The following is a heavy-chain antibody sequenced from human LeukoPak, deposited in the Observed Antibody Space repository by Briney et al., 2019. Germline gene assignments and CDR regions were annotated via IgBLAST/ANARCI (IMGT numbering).Heavy chain of an antibody. D-gene: IGHD1-14*01. J-gene: IGHJ4*02. V-gene: IGHV4-39*01. CDR1: GGSISSSSYY. CDR2: IYYSGST. CDR3: ARKEELWSPGDY. Sequence: PSETLSLTCTVSGGSISSSSYYWGWIRQPPGKGLEWIGSIYYSGSTYYNPSLKSRVTISVDTSKNQFSLKLSSVTAADTAVYYCARKEELWSPGDYWGQGTLVTVSS.